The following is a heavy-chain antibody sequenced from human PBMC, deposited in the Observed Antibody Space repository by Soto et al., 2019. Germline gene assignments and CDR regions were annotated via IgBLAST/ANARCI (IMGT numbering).Heavy chain of an antibody. D-gene: IGHD3-22*01. Sequence: PSETLSLTCTVSGGSISSSSXYWGWIRQPPGKGLEWIGSIYYSGSTYYNPSLKSRVTISVDTSKNQFSLKLSSVTAADTAVYYCARQAFSGYDLYYYDSSGLPDYWGQGTLVTVSS. CDR1: GGSISSSSXY. CDR2: IYYSGST. J-gene: IGHJ4*02. V-gene: IGHV4-39*01. CDR3: ARQAFSGYDLYYYDSSGLPDY.